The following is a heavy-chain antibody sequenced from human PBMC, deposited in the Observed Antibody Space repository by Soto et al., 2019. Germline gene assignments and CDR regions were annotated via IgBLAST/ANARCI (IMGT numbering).Heavy chain of an antibody. D-gene: IGHD5-12*01. CDR1: GFTFSSYE. CDR2: ISSSDSTI. Sequence: PGGSLRLSCAASGFTFSSYEMNWVRQAPGKGLEGISYISSSDSTIYYADSVRGRFTISRDNAKNSLYLQMNSLRAEDTAVYYCARDGLKQRWLQLHYYYGMDVWGQGTTVTVSS. CDR3: ARDGLKQRWLQLHYYYGMDV. J-gene: IGHJ6*02. V-gene: IGHV3-48*03.